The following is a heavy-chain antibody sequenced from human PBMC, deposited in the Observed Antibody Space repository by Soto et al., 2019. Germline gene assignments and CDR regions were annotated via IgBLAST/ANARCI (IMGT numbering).Heavy chain of an antibody. CDR2: IWDDGGNK. D-gene: IGHD6-19*01. J-gene: IGHJ4*02. CDR1: GFTFSSYG. Sequence: QVQLVESGGGVVQPGRSLRLSCEASGFTFSSYGMHWVRQAPGKGLEWVAVIWDDGGNKYYADSVKGRFTISRDNSANTWYRRMYSLRADDMAAYYWARYLYSSGCSVLDYWGQGTLVTVSS. V-gene: IGHV3-33*01. CDR3: ARYLYSSGCSVLDY.